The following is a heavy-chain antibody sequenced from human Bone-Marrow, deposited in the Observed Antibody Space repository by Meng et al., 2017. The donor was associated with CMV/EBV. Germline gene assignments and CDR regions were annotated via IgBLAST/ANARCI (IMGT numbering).Heavy chain of an antibody. Sequence: ASVKVSCKASGYTFTSYDINWVLQATGQGLEWMGWMNPNSGNTGSAQKFQGRVTMTRNTSISKAYMELSSLRSDDKAVYYCAREMGRGLDYWGQGTLVTVSS. CDR3: AREMGRGLDY. D-gene: IGHD2-15*01. V-gene: IGHV1-8*01. J-gene: IGHJ4*02. CDR2: MNPNSGNT. CDR1: GYTFTSYD.